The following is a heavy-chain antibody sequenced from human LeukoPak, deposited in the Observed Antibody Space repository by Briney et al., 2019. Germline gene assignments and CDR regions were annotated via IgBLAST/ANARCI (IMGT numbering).Heavy chain of an antibody. J-gene: IGHJ4*02. CDR2: INPNSGGT. Sequence: ASVKVSCKASGYTFTSYYMHWVRQAPGQGLEWMGWINPNSGGTNYAQKFQGRVTMTRDTSISTAYMELSRLRSDDTAVYYCAREAGYCSSTSCYAGDYWGQGTLVTVSS. D-gene: IGHD2-2*01. CDR3: AREAGYCSSTSCYAGDY. V-gene: IGHV1-2*02. CDR1: GYTFTSYY.